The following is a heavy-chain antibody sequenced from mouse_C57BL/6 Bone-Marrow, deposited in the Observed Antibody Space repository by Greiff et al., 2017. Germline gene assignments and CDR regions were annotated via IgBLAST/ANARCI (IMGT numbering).Heavy chain of an antibody. CDR2: IHPSSGST. V-gene: IGHV1-64*01. CDR3: ARLFYYGSRYWYFDV. CDR1: GYTFTSYW. J-gene: IGHJ1*03. D-gene: IGHD2-1*01. Sequence: QVQLQQPGAELVKPGASVKLSCKASGYTFTSYWMHWVKQRPGQGLEWIGMIHPSSGSTNYNEKFKSKATLTVDKSSSTAYMQLSSLTSEDSAVYYCARLFYYGSRYWYFDVWGTGTTVTVSS.